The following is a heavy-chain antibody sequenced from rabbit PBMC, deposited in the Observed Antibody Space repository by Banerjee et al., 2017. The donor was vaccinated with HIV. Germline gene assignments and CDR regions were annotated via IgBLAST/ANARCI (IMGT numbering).Heavy chain of an antibody. CDR2: IYAGSSDNT. D-gene: IGHD6-1*01. CDR3: AREYGDSYTYYAFDL. Sequence: QSLEESGGDLVKPGASLTLTCTASGFSFSSSYYMCWVRQAPGKGLEWIACIYAGSSDNTYYASWAKGRFTISKTSSTTVTLQMTSLTAADTATYFCAREYGDSYTYYAFDLWGPGTLVT. CDR1: GFSFSSSYY. V-gene: IGHV1S40*01. J-gene: IGHJ4*01.